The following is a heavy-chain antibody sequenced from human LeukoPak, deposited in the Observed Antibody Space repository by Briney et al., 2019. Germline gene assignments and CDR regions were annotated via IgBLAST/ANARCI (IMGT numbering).Heavy chain of an antibody. CDR3: ARSPHGLWFGGGAFDY. CDR2: IYSSGIK. J-gene: IGHJ4*02. D-gene: IGHD3-10*01. Sequence: GGSLRLSCAVSGFNVSANYMSWVRQAQGKGLEWVSVIYSSGIKEYADSVKGRLTISRDNSKNTLDLQMTSLRADDTAVYYCARSPHGLWFGGGAFDYWGQGILVTVSS. CDR1: GFNVSANY. V-gene: IGHV3-53*01.